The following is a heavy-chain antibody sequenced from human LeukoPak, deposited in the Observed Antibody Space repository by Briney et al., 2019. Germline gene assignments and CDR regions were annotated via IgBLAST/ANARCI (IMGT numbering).Heavy chain of an antibody. CDR1: GFTFSSYA. CDR3: AKDLYSQGPPFDY. V-gene: IGHV3-23*01. J-gene: IGHJ4*02. D-gene: IGHD2-21*01. CDR2: ISASGGHT. Sequence: GGSLRLSCAASGFTFSSYAMSWVRRAPGKGLEWVSAISASGGHTYYTDAVKGRFTISRDNYKNMLYLQMNSLRAEDTAVYYCAKDLYSQGPPFDYWGQGTLVTVSS.